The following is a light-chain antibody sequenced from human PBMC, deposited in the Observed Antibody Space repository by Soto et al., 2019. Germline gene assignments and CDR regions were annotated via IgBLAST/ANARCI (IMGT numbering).Light chain of an antibody. V-gene: IGKV3-15*01. J-gene: IGKJ4*01. CDR1: QGVATT. CDR2: TAY. Sequence: DIVITHSPAVLSVCPRASLTLSSRASQGVATTLAWYRQQPGQAPRLLIYTAYIRASGVPARFSGSGSGTEFTLTISSLQSEDFAVYYCQHYKTWPLAFGGGTKVDI. CDR3: QHYKTWPLA.